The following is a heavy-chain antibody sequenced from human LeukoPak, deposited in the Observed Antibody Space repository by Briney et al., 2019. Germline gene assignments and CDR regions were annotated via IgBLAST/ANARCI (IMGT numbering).Heavy chain of an antibody. J-gene: IGHJ5*02. CDR1: GGSFSGYY. V-gene: IGHV4-34*01. CDR3: ARAPPFDP. Sequence: SETLSLTCAVYGGSFSGYYWSWIRQPPGKGLEWIGEINHSGSTNYNPSLKSQVTISVDTSKNQFSLKLSSVTAADTAVYCCARAPPFDPWGQGTQVTVSS. CDR2: INHSGST.